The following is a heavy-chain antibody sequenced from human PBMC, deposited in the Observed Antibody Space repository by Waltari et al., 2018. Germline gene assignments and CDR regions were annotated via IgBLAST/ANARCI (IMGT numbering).Heavy chain of an antibody. D-gene: IGHD3-10*01. V-gene: IGHV4-59*12. Sequence: QLQLQESGPGLVQPSETLSVTCAVSGGSISSSYWSGIRQAPGKGLEWIGYIYGSGSSTNYNPSLKSRVTLSVDTSKNQLSLKLSSVTAADTAVYYCARLRSGGFDYWGQGVLVTVSS. J-gene: IGHJ4*02. CDR3: ARLRSGGFDY. CDR2: IYGSGSST. CDR1: GGSISSSY.